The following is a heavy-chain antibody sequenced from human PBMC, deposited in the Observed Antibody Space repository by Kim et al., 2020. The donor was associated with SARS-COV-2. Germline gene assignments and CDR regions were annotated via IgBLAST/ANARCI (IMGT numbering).Heavy chain of an antibody. CDR3: TTDVPVPYYYDSSGCYFQH. CDR2: IKSKTDGGTT. V-gene: IGHV3-15*01. CDR1: GFTFSNAW. D-gene: IGHD3-22*01. J-gene: IGHJ1*01. Sequence: GGSLRLSCAASGFTFSNAWMSWVRQAPGKGLEWVGRIKSKTDGGTTDYAAPVKGRFTISRDDSKNTLYLQMNSLKTEDTAVYYCTTDVPVPYYYDSSGCYFQHWGQGTLVTVSS.